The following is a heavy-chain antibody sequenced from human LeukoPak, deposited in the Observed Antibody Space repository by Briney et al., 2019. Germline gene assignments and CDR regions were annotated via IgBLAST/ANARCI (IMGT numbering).Heavy chain of an antibody. J-gene: IGHJ5*01. Sequence: AAVNVSCKASRYTFNHYYISGLRPATRRGPEWLGWVNPTTGNTVYAQRFQDRVTMTRNTSSSTAYVELNSLKSGDTAVYYCARGRTNYYSGDKYNWFDSWGQGTLVTVSS. V-gene: IGHV1-8*01. CDR3: ARGRTNYYSGDKYNWFDS. CDR2: VNPTTGNT. D-gene: IGHD2-8*01. CDR1: RYTFNHYY.